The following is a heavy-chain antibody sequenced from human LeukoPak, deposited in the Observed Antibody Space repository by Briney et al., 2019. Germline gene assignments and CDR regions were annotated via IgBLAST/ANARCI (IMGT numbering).Heavy chain of an antibody. CDR3: ARDRYYDSSGLPAY. CDR2: ISSSGSTI. CDR1: GFTFSDYY. J-gene: IGHJ4*02. V-gene: IGHV3-11*01. Sequence: PGGSLRLSCGASGFTFSDYYMSWIRQAPGKGLEWVSYISSSGSTIYYADSVKGRFTISGATAKTSLYLQMNPLRAEDTAVYHCARDRYYDSSGLPAYWGQGTLVTVSS. D-gene: IGHD3-22*01.